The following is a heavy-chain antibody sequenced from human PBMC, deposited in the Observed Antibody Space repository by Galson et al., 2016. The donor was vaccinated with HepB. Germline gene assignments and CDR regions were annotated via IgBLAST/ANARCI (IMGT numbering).Heavy chain of an antibody. J-gene: IGHJ6*02. V-gene: IGHV3-30*18. CDR1: GFTFSSYG. D-gene: IGHD1-1*01. CDR2: ISYDGSNK. Sequence: SLRLSCAASGFTFSSYGMHWVRQAPGKGLEWVALISYDGSNKYYADSVKGRFTISRDNSKNTLYLQMNSLRADDTAVYYCAKDLKRVGNWNDGHYYYGMDVWGQGTTVTVSS. CDR3: AKDLKRVGNWNDGHYYYGMDV.